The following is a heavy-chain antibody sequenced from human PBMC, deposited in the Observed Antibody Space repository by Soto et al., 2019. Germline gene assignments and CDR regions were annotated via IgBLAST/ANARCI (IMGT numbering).Heavy chain of an antibody. D-gene: IGHD2-15*01. V-gene: IGHV3-48*02. CDR2: ISSSSSTI. Sequence: GGSLRLSCAASGFTFSSYSMNWVRQAPGKGLEWVSYISSSSSTIYYADSVKGRFTISRDNAKNPLYLQMNSLRDEDTAVYYCARAYCSGGSCYGPYYYYYGMDVWGQGTTVTVSS. CDR3: ARAYCSGGSCYGPYYYYYGMDV. J-gene: IGHJ6*02. CDR1: GFTFSSYS.